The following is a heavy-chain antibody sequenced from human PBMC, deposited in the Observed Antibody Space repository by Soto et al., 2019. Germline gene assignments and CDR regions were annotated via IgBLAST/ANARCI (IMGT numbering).Heavy chain of an antibody. CDR3: ASPIAAHLRRAFDI. CDR1: GFTFSDYY. Sequence: GGSLRLSCAASGFTFSDYYMSWIRQAPGKGLEWVSYISSSGSTIYYADSVKGRFTISRDNAKNSLYLQMNSLRAEDTAVYYCASPIAAHLRRAFDIWGQGTMVTVSS. V-gene: IGHV3-11*01. D-gene: IGHD6-6*01. CDR2: ISSSGSTI. J-gene: IGHJ3*02.